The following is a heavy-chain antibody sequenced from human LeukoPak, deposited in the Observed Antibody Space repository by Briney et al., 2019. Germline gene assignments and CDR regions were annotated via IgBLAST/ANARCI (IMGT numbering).Heavy chain of an antibody. V-gene: IGHV3-21*06. CDR3: ARDPYSGNYGAYYYYYMDV. CDR1: GFTFSSYN. J-gene: IGHJ6*03. Sequence: GGSLRLSCAASGFTFSSYNMNWVRQAPGKGLEWVSSITSSSSYIYYADSVKGRFTISRDNAKNSLYLQMDSLRVEDTAEYYCARDPYSGNYGAYYYYYMDVWGKGTAVSVSS. D-gene: IGHD1-26*01. CDR2: ITSSSSYI.